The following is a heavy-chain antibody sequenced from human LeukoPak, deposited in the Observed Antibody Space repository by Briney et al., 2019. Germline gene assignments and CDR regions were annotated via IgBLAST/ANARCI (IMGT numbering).Heavy chain of an antibody. D-gene: IGHD3-22*01. Sequence: PSETLSLTCTISGGSISGYFGTWIRHASGKGLEWIGYIHTIETKYNPSLRSRVSMSIDTSKNLFSLNLRSVAAADTAVYYCARGLRDEERYYKYYYMDVWGKGTTVTVSS. J-gene: IGHJ6*03. CDR3: ARGLRDEERYYKYYYMDV. CDR2: IHTIET. V-gene: IGHV4-4*09. CDR1: GGSISGYF.